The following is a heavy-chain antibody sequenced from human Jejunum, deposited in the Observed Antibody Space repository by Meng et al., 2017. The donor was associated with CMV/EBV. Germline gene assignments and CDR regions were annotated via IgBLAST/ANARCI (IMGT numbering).Heavy chain of an antibody. V-gene: IGHV1-2*02. Sequence: SCKASGYTFSDYYMHWVRQAPGQGLQWMGWINRNSGGTHYARSFQGRVTMTRDTSISTAYMELSSLTSDDTAVYYCAKNGAKSRYFDYWGQGTLVTVSS. CDR3: AKNGAKSRYFDY. CDR2: INRNSGGT. J-gene: IGHJ4*02. D-gene: IGHD1-26*01. CDR1: GYTFSDYY.